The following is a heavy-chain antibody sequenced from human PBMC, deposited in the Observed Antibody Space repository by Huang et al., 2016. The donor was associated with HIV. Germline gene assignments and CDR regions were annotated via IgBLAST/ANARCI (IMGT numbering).Heavy chain of an antibody. V-gene: IGHV1-2*02. Sequence: QVQLVQSGAEVKKPGASVRVSCKASGYSLTAYYIHWLRQAPGPGLECMGWINPNSDTTSYAKNFQVRVALTRDTSINTMYMDLNGLRSDDTSVYYCTRVFVRCYSSNCNYFDFWGQGTLITVSS. CDR2: INPNSDTT. CDR3: TRVFVRCYSSNCNYFDF. CDR1: GYSLTAYY. D-gene: IGHD6-13*01. J-gene: IGHJ4*02.